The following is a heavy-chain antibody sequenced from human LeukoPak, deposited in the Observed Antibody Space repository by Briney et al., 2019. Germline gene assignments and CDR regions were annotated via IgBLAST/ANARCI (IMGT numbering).Heavy chain of an antibody. Sequence: GASVKVSCKASGCTFSSYAISWVRQAPGQGLEWMGGIIPIFGTANYAQKFQGRVTITADKSTSTAYMELSSLRSEDTAVYYCARFGAPDMITFGGVINWGQGTLVTVSS. D-gene: IGHD3-16*01. CDR3: ARFGAPDMITFGGVIN. J-gene: IGHJ4*02. V-gene: IGHV1-69*06. CDR1: GCTFSSYA. CDR2: IIPIFGTA.